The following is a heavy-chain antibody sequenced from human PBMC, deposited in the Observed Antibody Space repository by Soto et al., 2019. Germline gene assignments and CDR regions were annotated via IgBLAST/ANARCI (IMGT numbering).Heavy chain of an antibody. CDR3: AKWGSYRDFDY. D-gene: IGHD3-16*02. CDR1: GFTFSSYV. Sequence: GGSLRLSCAASGFTFSSYVMHWVRQAPGKGLEWVAVISYDGSNKYYADSVKGRFTISRDNSKNTLYLQMNSLRAEDTAVYYCAKWGSYRDFDYWGQGTLVTVSS. CDR2: ISYDGSNK. J-gene: IGHJ4*02. V-gene: IGHV3-30*18.